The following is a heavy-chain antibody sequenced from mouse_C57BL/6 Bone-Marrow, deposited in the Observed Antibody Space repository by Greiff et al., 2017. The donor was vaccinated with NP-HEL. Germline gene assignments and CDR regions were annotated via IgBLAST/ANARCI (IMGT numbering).Heavy chain of an antibody. V-gene: IGHV1-76*01. CDR1: GYTFTDYY. Sequence: VMLVESGAELVRPGASVKLSCKASGYTFTDYYINWVKQRPGQGLEWIARIYPGSGNTYYNEKFKGKATLTAEKSSSTAYMQLSSLTSEDSAVYFCARGGNYGSSYEGGYFDYWGQGTTLTVSS. CDR3: ARGGNYGSSYEGGYFDY. J-gene: IGHJ2*01. CDR2: IYPGSGNT. D-gene: IGHD1-1*01.